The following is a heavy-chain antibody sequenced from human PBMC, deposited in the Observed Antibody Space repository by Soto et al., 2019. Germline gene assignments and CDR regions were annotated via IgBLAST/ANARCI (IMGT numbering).Heavy chain of an antibody. V-gene: IGHV4-4*07. D-gene: IGHD6-19*01. CDR1: GGSISSYY. CDR2: IYTSGGT. CDR3: ARDEYSSGFDWFDP. J-gene: IGHJ5*02. Sequence: PSETLSLTCTVSGGSISSYYWSWIRQPAGKGLEWIGRIYTSGGTNYNPSLKSRVTMSVDTSKNQFSLKPSSVTAADTAVYYCARDEYSSGFDWFDPWGQGTLVTVSS.